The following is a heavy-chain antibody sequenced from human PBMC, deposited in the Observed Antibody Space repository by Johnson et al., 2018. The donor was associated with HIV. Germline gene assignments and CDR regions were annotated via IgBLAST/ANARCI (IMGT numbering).Heavy chain of an antibody. CDR2: ISNSGSTI. V-gene: IGHV3-11*01. CDR3: SRHSPRGYSGYDAFDI. J-gene: IGHJ3*02. CDR1: GFTFSDYY. Sequence: QVQLVESGGGLVKPGGSLRLSCAASGFTFSDYYMSWIRQAPAKGLEWISYISNSGSTIYYADSVKGRFTISRDNAKNLLYLQMNSLRAEDTAMYYRSRHSPRGYSGYDAFDIWGQGTMVTVS. D-gene: IGHD5-12*01.